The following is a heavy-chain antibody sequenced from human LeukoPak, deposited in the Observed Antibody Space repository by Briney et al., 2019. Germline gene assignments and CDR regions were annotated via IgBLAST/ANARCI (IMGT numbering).Heavy chain of an antibody. D-gene: IGHD6-19*01. V-gene: IGHV3-7*01. Sequence: PGGSLRLSCAASGFTSSSYWMSWVRQAPGKGLEWVANIKQDGSEKYYVDSVKGRFTISRDNAKNSLYLQMNSLRAEDTAVYYCARDRGSSGLYEFDFWGQGTLVTVSS. CDR1: GFTSSSYW. CDR2: IKQDGSEK. J-gene: IGHJ4*02. CDR3: ARDRGSSGLYEFDF.